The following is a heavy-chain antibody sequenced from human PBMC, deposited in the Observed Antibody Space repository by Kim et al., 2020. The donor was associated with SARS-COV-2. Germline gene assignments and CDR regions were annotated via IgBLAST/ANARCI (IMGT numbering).Heavy chain of an antibody. J-gene: IGHJ6*02. V-gene: IGHV4-61*02. D-gene: IGHD3-10*01. Sequence: SETLSLTCTVSGESITSGNYYYTWIRQPAGKGLEWIGLIYTRDTNYNPSLKSRVTMSVDTSKNQVSLKLSSVTAADTAVYYCARVLFFSGAYVWGQGTTVTVS. CDR3: ARVLFFSGAYV. CDR1: GESITSGNYY. CDR2: IYTRDT.